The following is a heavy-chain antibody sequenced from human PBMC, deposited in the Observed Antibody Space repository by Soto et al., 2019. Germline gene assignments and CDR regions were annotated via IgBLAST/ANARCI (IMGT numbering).Heavy chain of an antibody. Sequence: ASVKVSCKASGYIFTSYGISWVRQAPGQGLEWMGWISGYNGNTNYAQKVQGRVTMTTDTSTNTAYMELRSLTSDDTAVYYCARGPRYCSSTACFAGVNWFDLWGQGTPVTVSS. V-gene: IGHV1-18*04. J-gene: IGHJ5*02. CDR2: ISGYNGNT. D-gene: IGHD2-2*01. CDR3: ARGPRYCSSTACFAGVNWFDL. CDR1: GYIFTSYG.